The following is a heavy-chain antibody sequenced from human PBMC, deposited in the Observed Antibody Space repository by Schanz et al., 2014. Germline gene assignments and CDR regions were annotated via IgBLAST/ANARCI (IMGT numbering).Heavy chain of an antibody. J-gene: IGHJ3*02. V-gene: IGHV3-21*02. Sequence: EVQLVESGGGLVKPGGSLRLSCGVSGFTASSHSMNWVRQAPGKGLEWISFINTGSNYINYADSVKGRFTMSRDNAKNSVFLQMNSLRAEDTAVYYCARVALPGYSSPRDAFDIWGQGTMVTVSS. CDR1: GFTASSHS. D-gene: IGHD5-18*01. CDR2: INTGSNYI. CDR3: ARVALPGYSSPRDAFDI.